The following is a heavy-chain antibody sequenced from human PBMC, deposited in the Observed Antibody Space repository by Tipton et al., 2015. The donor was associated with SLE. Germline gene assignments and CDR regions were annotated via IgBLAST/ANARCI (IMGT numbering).Heavy chain of an antibody. Sequence: SLRLSCAASGFTFCSYDMHWVRQGTRKGLEWVSAIGTAGDTYYPGSVKGRFTISRENAKHSLYLQMTNLRAGDTAVYYCARGGSDALDFWGQGTRVTVSS. CDR1: GFTFCSYD. CDR2: IGTAGDT. CDR3: ARGGSDALDF. J-gene: IGHJ3*01. D-gene: IGHD3-16*01. V-gene: IGHV3-13*01.